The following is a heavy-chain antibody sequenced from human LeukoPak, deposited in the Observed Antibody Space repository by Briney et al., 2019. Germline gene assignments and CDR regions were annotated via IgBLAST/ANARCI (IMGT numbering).Heavy chain of an antibody. Sequence: GGSLRLSCAASGFTFSSYWMHWVRQAPGKGLVGVSRINSDGSSTSYADSVKGRFTISRDNAKNTLYLQMNSLRAEDTAVYYCARDSHYGSGSYYSPWGQGTLVTVSS. CDR3: ARDSHYGSGSYYSP. D-gene: IGHD3-10*01. J-gene: IGHJ5*02. V-gene: IGHV3-74*01. CDR1: GFTFSSYW. CDR2: INSDGSST.